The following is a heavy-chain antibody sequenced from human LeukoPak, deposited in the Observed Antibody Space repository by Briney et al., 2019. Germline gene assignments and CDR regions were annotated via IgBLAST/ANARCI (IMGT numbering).Heavy chain of an antibody. CDR2: MNPNSGNT. CDR1: GYTFTSYD. V-gene: IGHV1-8*01. D-gene: IGHD2-15*01. CDR3: ARGGYCSGGSCYSGWFGP. Sequence: ASVKVSCKASGYTFTSYDINWVRQATGQGLEWMGWMNPNSGNTGYAQKFQGRVTMTRNTSISTAYMELSSLRSEDTAVYYCARGGYCSGGSCYSGWFGPWGQGTLVTVSS. J-gene: IGHJ5*02.